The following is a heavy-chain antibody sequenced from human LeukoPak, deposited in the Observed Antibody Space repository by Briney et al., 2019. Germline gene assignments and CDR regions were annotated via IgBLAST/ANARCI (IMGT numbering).Heavy chain of an antibody. Sequence: GGSLRLSCAASGFTFSSYAMSWVRQAPGKGLEWVSAISGSGGSTYYADSVKGRFTISRDNSKNTLYLQMNSLRAEDTAVYYCAKDFPDSGSYYGEVYFDYWGQGTLVTVSS. CDR1: GFTFSSYA. J-gene: IGHJ4*02. D-gene: IGHD1-26*01. CDR3: AKDFPDSGSYYGEVYFDY. CDR2: ISGSGGST. V-gene: IGHV3-23*01.